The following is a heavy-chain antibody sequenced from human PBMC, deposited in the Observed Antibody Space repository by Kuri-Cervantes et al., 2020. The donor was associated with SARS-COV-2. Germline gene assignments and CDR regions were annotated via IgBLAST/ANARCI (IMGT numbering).Heavy chain of an antibody. CDR2: ITGSGTTI. V-gene: IGHV3-48*03. CDR3: ARGSIAAAGTLKNGFDV. D-gene: IGHD6-13*01. J-gene: IGHJ6*02. CDR1: GFTFSTYE. Sequence: GGSLRLSCVASGFTFSTYEMNWVRQAPGKGLEWVSYITGSGTTIYYADSVKGRFTISRDNSKNTLYLQMNSLRAEDTAVYYCARGSIAAAGTLKNGFDVWGQGTTVTVSS.